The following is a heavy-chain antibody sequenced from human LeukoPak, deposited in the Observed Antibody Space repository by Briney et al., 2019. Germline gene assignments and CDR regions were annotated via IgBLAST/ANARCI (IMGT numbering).Heavy chain of an antibody. Sequence: SETLSLTCTVSGGSISSSNWWSWVRQPPGKGLEWIGEIYHSGSTDYNPSLKSRLTMSVDKSKNQLSLKLNSVTAADTAMYYWAKNPPYPDTGGFDPWGQGTLVTVSS. CDR2: IYHSGST. CDR3: AKNPPYPDTGGFDP. V-gene: IGHV4-4*02. J-gene: IGHJ5*02. CDR1: GGSISSSNW. D-gene: IGHD3-10*01.